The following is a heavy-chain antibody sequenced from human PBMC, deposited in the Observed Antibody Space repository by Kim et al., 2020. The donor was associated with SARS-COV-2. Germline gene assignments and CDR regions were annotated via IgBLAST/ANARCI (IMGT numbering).Heavy chain of an antibody. J-gene: IGHJ4*02. CDR1: GYTFTSYG. V-gene: IGHV1-18*01. CDR3: ARDQGFLEWPY. Sequence: ASVKVSCKASGYTFTSYGFSWVRQAPGQGLEWMGWISAYNGNTYYAQRLQGRVTMTTDTSTSTAYMELRSLRSDDTAVYYCARDQGFLEWPYWGQGTLVTVSS. D-gene: IGHD3-3*01. CDR2: ISAYNGNT.